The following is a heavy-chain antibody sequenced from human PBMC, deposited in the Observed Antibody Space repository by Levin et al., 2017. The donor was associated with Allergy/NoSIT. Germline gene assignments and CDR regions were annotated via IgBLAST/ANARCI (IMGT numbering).Heavy chain of an antibody. Sequence: SETLSLTCAVYGGSFSGYYWSWIRQPPGKGLEWIGEINHSGSTNYNPSLKSRVTISVDTSKNQFSLKLSSVTAADTAVYYCARVGGGYEDYWGQGTLVTVSA. J-gene: IGHJ4*02. CDR2: INHSGST. CDR3: ARVGGGYEDY. D-gene: IGHD5-12*01. CDR1: GGSFSGYY. V-gene: IGHV4-34*01.